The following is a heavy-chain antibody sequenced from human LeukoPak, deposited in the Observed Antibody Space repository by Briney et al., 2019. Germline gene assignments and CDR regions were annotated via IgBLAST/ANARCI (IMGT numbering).Heavy chain of an antibody. CDR2: IIPIFGTA. CDR1: GGTFSSYA. J-gene: IGHJ5*02. D-gene: IGHD6-6*01. CDR3: ARDLGYSSSSGPNWFDP. Sequence: ASVKVSCKASGGTFSSYAISWVRQAPGQGLEWMGGIIPIFGTANYAQKFQGRVTITTDESTSTAYMELSSLRSEDTAVYYCARDLGYSSSSGPNWFDPWGQGTLVTVSS. V-gene: IGHV1-69*05.